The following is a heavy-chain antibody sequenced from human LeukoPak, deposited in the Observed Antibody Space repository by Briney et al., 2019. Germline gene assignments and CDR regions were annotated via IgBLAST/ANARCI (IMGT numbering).Heavy chain of an antibody. D-gene: IGHD3-16*01. CDR2: ISWNSGSI. V-gene: IGHV3-9*01. CDR3: AKVDYDYVFRL. CDR1: GFTFSSYN. J-gene: IGHJ4*02. Sequence: GGSLRLSCAASGFTFSSYNMNWVRQAPGKGLEWVSGISWNSGSIGYADSVKGRFTISRDNAKNSLYLQMNSLRAEDTALYYCAKVDYDYVFRLWGQGTLVTVSS.